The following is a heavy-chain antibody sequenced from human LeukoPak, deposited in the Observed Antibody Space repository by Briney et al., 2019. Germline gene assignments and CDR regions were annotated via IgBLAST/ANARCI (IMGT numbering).Heavy chain of an antibody. CDR2: ISSTSSYI. CDR3: ARALWSGPVYYGMDV. CDR1: GFTFSGYS. J-gene: IGHJ6*02. D-gene: IGHD3-10*01. V-gene: IGHV3-21*01. Sequence: GGSLRLSCTASGFTFSGYSMNWIRQAPGKGLEWVSSISSTSSYIYYADSMKGRFTISRDNAKNSLYLQMNSLRAKDTAVYYCARALWSGPVYYGMDVWGQGTTVTVSS.